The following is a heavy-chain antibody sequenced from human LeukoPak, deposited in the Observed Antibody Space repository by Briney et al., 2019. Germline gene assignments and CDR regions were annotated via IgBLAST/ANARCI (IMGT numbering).Heavy chain of an antibody. CDR1: GFTFSSYS. Sequence: GGSLRLSCAASGFTFSSYSMNWVRQAPGKGLEWVSYISSGSSTIYYADSVKGRFTISGDNSKNTLYLQMNSLRAEDTAVYYCAKYCSGGSCYYLSYYYYGMDVWGQGTTVTVSS. CDR2: ISSGSSTI. J-gene: IGHJ6*02. D-gene: IGHD2-15*01. CDR3: AKYCSGGSCYYLSYYYYGMDV. V-gene: IGHV3-48*01.